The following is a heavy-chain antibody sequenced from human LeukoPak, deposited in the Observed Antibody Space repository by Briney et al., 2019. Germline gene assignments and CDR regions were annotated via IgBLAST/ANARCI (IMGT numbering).Heavy chain of an antibody. Sequence: ASVKVSCKASGYTFTGYYMHWVRQAPGQGLEWMGWINPNSGGTNYAQKFQGRVTMTRDTSISTAYMELSRLRSDDTAVYCCASSTKPGGWFDPWGQGTLVTVSS. CDR1: GYTFTGYY. V-gene: IGHV1-2*02. D-gene: IGHD1-1*01. CDR3: ASSTKPGGWFDP. J-gene: IGHJ5*02. CDR2: INPNSGGT.